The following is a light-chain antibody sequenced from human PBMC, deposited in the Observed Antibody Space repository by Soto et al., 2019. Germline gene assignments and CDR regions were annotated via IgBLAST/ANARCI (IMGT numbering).Light chain of an antibody. Sequence: DTVVSQSPLSLPVSPGEPASISCRSSQSLLHSNGYNYLEWYVQKPGQSPQLLVYLGSTRASGVPDRFSGSGSGTDFTLKISRVEAEDVGVYSCMQSLQAPPFTFGQGTKVDIK. CDR2: LGS. V-gene: IGKV2-28*01. J-gene: IGKJ2*01. CDR1: QSLLHSNGYNY. CDR3: MQSLQAPPFT.